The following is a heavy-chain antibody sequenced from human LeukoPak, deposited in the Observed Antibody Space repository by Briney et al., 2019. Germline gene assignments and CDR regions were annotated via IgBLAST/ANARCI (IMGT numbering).Heavy chain of an antibody. CDR1: GYTFTSYY. Sequence: ASVKVSCKASGYTFTSYYMHWVRQAPGQGLEWMGWINPNSGGTNYAQKFQGRVTMTRDTSISTAYMELSRLRSDDTAVYYCARGYIVVVPAAFYYYYGMDVWGQGTTVTVSS. CDR2: INPNSGGT. V-gene: IGHV1-2*02. CDR3: ARGYIVVVPAAFYYYYGMDV. J-gene: IGHJ6*02. D-gene: IGHD2-2*01.